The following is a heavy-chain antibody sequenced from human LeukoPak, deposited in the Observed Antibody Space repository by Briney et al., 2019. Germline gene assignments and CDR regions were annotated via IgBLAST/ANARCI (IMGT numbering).Heavy chain of an antibody. J-gene: IGHJ6*03. CDR1: GYTFTSYG. D-gene: IGHD4-11*01. V-gene: IGHV1-18*01. CDR3: ARDLTTVTGYYYYMDV. CDR2: ISAYNGNT. Sequence: ASVKVSCKASGYTFTSYGISWVRQAPGQGLEWMGWISAYNGNTNYAQKLQGRVTMTTDTSTSTAYMELRSLRSDDTAVYYCARDLTTVTGYYYYMDVWGKGTTVTVSS.